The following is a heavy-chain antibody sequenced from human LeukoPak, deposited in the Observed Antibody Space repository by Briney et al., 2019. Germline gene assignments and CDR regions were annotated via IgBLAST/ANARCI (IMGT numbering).Heavy chain of an antibody. CDR3: AKDKSGSRAFDI. CDR1: GFTFSSYA. D-gene: IGHD5-12*01. V-gene: IGHV3-23*01. CDR2: ISGSGGST. J-gene: IGHJ3*02. Sequence: GGSLRLSCAASGFTFSSYAMSWVRQAPGKGLEWVSAISGSGGSTYYADSVKGRFTISRDDSKNTLYLQMNSLRAEDTAVYYCAKDKSGSRAFDIWGQGTMVTVSS.